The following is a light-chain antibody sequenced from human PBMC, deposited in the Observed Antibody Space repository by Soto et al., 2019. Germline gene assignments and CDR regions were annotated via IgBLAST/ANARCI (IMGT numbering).Light chain of an antibody. CDR2: AAS. Sequence: EVVLTQSPGTLSLSPGERATLSCRASQSVGSSYLAWYQQKPGQAPRLLIYAASSRATGIPHRFSGSGSGPDFTLTISRLEPEDFAVYYGQQYGSSPSAFGNFGQGTRLDIK. V-gene: IGKV3-20*01. J-gene: IGKJ5*01. CDR3: QQYGSSPSAFGN. CDR1: QSVGSSY.